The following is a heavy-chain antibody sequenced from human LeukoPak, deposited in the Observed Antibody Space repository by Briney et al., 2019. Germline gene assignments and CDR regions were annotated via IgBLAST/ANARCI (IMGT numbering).Heavy chain of an antibody. CDR1: GFTFSSYA. Sequence: GGSLRLSCAASGFTFSSYAMSWVRQAPGKGLEWVSYISSSGSTIYYADSVKGRFTISRDNAKNSLYLQMNSLTAEDTAVYYCARGQLELDYYYYMDVWGKGTTVTVSS. CDR2: ISSSGSTI. D-gene: IGHD1-7*01. V-gene: IGHV3-48*04. CDR3: ARGQLELDYYYYMDV. J-gene: IGHJ6*03.